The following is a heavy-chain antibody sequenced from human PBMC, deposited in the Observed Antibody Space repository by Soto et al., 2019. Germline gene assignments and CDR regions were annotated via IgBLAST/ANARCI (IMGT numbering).Heavy chain of an antibody. CDR1: GFTFSGYW. D-gene: IGHD2-8*01. CDR2: IRQDGSDK. CDR3: AKDGGRPAVYCNIGGCHYKLVNYMDV. Sequence: EVQLVESGGGLVQPGGSLRLSCTASGFTFSGYWMNWVRQAPGKGLEWVANIRQDGSDKYYVDSVKGRFTISRDNAKNSLYLQMNSLTAEDTAVYYCAKDGGRPAVYCNIGGCHYKLVNYMDVWGKGTTVSVSS. V-gene: IGHV3-7*01. J-gene: IGHJ6*03.